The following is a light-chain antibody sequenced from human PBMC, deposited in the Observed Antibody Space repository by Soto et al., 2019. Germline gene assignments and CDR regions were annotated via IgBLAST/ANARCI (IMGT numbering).Light chain of an antibody. CDR2: AAS. CDR3: QQYGTSPQLT. CDR1: QSVRSDF. V-gene: IGKV3-20*01. Sequence: EILLTQSPGPLSLSPGERAALSCRASQSVRSDFLAWYQHKPGQAPRLLLYAASRRAPGIPDRFSGSGAGTDFTLTISRLDPEDFGVYYCQQYGTSPQLTFGGGTRVDIK. J-gene: IGKJ4*01.